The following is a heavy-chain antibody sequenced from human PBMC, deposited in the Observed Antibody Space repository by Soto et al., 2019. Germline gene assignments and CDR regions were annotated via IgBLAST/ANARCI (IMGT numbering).Heavy chain of an antibody. CDR2: MFYTGST. Sequence: PSETMSLSCTVSGGSISISTNYWGLSRQPRGKGLEWTGSMFYTGSTYYNPSLKSRVTISVDTSKNQFSLKLSSVTAADTAVYYCATHVLTADRVDCRDPWLQGTLVTVS. V-gene: IGHV4-39*01. J-gene: IGHJ5*02. CDR3: ATHVLTADRVDCRDP. CDR1: GGSISISTNY. D-gene: IGHD2-8*01.